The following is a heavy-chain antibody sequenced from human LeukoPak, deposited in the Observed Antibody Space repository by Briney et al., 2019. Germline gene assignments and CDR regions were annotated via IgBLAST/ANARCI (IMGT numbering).Heavy chain of an antibody. Sequence: GGSLRLSCAASGFTFSSYAMHWVRQAPGKGLEWVAVISYDGSNKYYADSVKGRFTISRDNSKNTLYLQMNSLRAEDTAVYYCARAKQWLAGTFDYWGQGTLVTVSS. CDR3: ARAKQWLAGTFDY. CDR1: GFTFSSYA. V-gene: IGHV3-30*04. CDR2: ISYDGSNK. D-gene: IGHD6-19*01. J-gene: IGHJ4*02.